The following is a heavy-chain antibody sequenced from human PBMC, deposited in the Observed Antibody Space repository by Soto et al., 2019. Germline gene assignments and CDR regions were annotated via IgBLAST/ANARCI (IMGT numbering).Heavy chain of an antibody. CDR1: GFTISNYG. CDR2: ISYDGTIT. CDR3: ATTRVGPCSSSICFSGIFDGMDV. J-gene: IGHJ6*02. D-gene: IGHD2-2*01. Sequence: GGSLRLSCAASGFTISNYGMHWVRQAPGKGLEWVAFISYDGTITYYADSVKGRFTISRXNSKNTLYLQMNSLRAEDTAVYYCATTRVGPCSSSICFSGIFDGMDVWGQGTKVTVSS. V-gene: IGHV3-30-3*01.